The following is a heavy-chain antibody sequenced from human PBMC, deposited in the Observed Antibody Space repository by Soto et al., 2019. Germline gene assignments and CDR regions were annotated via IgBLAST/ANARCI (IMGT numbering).Heavy chain of an antibody. CDR1: GDSVTRVSDY. D-gene: IGHD3-10*01. V-gene: IGHV4-61*01. CDR3: ARGVVFGYYYYHMDL. CDR2: IYSSGSA. J-gene: IGHJ6*02. Sequence: VQLQASGPGLVKPSETLSLTCTVSGDSVTRVSDYWSWIRQPPGTRLAWIGYIYSSGSADYNPSLGSPFIILIDTSKNQFSLKLTSATAADPAVYYCARGVVFGYYYYHMDLWGPGTPVTV.